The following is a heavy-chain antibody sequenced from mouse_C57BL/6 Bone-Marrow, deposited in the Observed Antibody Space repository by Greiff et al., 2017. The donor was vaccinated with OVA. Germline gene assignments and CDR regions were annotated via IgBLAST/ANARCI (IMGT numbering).Heavy chain of an antibody. CDR3: ARDDYGSYAMDY. CDR2: IYPGSGNT. D-gene: IGHD2-4*01. Sequence: VKLMESGAELVRPGASVKLSCKASGYTFTDYYINWVKQRPGQGLEWIARIYPGSGNTYYNEKFKGKATLTAEKSSSTAYMQLSSLTSEDSAVYFCARDDYGSYAMDYWGQGTSVTVSS. CDR1: GYTFTDYY. J-gene: IGHJ4*01. V-gene: IGHV1-76*01.